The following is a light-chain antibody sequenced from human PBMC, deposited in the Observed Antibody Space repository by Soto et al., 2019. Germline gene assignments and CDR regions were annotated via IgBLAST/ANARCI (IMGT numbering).Light chain of an antibody. CDR1: QSVSTN. V-gene: IGKV3-15*01. CDR3: QQYNNWPSWT. CDR2: GAS. Sequence: EIIMTQSPATLSVSPGERATLSCRASQSVSTNLAWYQQRPGQAPRLLIYGASTRATGIPARFSGSGFRTEFTLTISSLQSEDFAVYYCQQYNNWPSWTFGQGTKV. J-gene: IGKJ1*01.